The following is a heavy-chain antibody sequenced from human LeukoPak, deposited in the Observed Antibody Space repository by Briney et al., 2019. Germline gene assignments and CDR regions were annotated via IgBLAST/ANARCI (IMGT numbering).Heavy chain of an antibody. CDR2: INHSGST. Sequence: PSETLSLTCAVYGGSFSGYYWSWIRQPPGKGLEWIGEINHSGSTDYNPSLKSRVTISVDTSKNQFSLKLSSVTAADTAVYYCAREVVVVPAAPRENWFDPWGQGTLVTVSS. J-gene: IGHJ5*02. D-gene: IGHD2-2*01. V-gene: IGHV4-34*01. CDR1: GGSFSGYY. CDR3: AREVVVVPAAPRENWFDP.